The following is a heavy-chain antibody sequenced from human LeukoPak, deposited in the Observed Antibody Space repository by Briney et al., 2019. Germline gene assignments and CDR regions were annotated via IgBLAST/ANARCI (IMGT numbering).Heavy chain of an antibody. V-gene: IGHV3-30*04. J-gene: IGHJ6*02. D-gene: IGHD3-22*01. CDR3: AILPPAYYYDSSGYFGFYGMDV. CDR2: ISYDGSNK. CDR1: GFTFSSYA. Sequence: PGGSLRLSCAASGFTFSSYAMHWVRQAPGKGLEWVAVISYDGSNKYYADSVKGRFTISRDNSKNTLYLQMNSLRAEDTAVYYCAILPPAYYYDSSGYFGFYGMDVWGQGTTVTVSS.